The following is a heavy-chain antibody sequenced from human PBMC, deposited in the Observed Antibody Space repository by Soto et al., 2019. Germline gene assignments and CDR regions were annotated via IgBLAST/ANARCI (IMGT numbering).Heavy chain of an antibody. J-gene: IGHJ4*01. V-gene: IGHV4-34*01. CDR2: INHSGRT. D-gene: IGHD2-15*01. CDR3: ARGKVVARY. CDR1: GGSFSGYY. Sequence: QVQLQQWGAGLLKPSETLSLTCAVYGGSFSGYYWSWIRQPPGKGLEWIGEINHSGRTNYNPSLKSRVTRSVDTSKNQFSLKPSSVTAADTAVYYCARGKVVARYWGRGTLVTVSS.